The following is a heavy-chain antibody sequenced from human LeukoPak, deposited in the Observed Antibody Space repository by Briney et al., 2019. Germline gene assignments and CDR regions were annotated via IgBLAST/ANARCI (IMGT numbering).Heavy chain of an antibody. V-gene: IGHV3-7*01. CDR2: VKHDGRVE. CDR3: VSQEVVPH. Sequence: PGGSLRLSCAASGFSFDKFWMSWVRQAPGKGLDWVANVKHDGRVEQYVGSAKGRFTISRDNAKNPVYLQMDSLRAEDTAVYYCVSQEVVPHWGQGTLVTVS. CDR1: GFSFDKFW. J-gene: IGHJ4*02. D-gene: IGHD6-13*01.